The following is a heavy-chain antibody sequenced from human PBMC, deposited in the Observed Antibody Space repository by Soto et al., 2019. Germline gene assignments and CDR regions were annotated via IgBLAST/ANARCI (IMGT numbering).Heavy chain of an antibody. Sequence: XGSLILSCSASGFTCSLYGMHWVRQAPGKGLDWVAVIWYDGSKKYYADSVKGRFTISRDNSKNTLYLQMNSLRAEDTAVYYCARSRYTTGYNCGMDFWVQGPTVTVSS. V-gene: IGHV3-33*01. CDR3: ARSRYTTGYNCGMDF. CDR1: GFTCSLYG. CDR2: IWYDGSKK. D-gene: IGHD3-9*01. J-gene: IGHJ6*02.